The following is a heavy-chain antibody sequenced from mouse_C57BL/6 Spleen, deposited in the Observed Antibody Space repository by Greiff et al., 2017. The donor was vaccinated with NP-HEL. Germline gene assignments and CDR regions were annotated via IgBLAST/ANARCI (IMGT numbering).Heavy chain of an antibody. CDR3: ARGVATAQAFYYAMDY. CDR1: GYAFTNYL. CDR2: INPGSGGT. J-gene: IGHJ4*01. Sequence: VQLQQSGAELVRPGTSVKVSCKASGYAFTNYLIEWVKQRPGQGLEWIGVINPGSGGTNSNEKFKGKATLTADKYSSTAYMQLSSLTSEDSAVYFCARGVATAQAFYYAMDYWGQGTSVTVSS. V-gene: IGHV1-54*01. D-gene: IGHD3-2*02.